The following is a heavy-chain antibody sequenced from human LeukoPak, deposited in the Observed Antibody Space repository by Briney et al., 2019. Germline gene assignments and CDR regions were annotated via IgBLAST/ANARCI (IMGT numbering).Heavy chain of an antibody. CDR2: ISHSGST. J-gene: IGHJ4*02. CDR3: ARVGYSSGWYPSGYFDY. CDR1: GGSFSGYY. Sequence: SETLSLTCAVYGGSFSGYYWSWIRQPPGKGLEWIGEISHSGSTNYNPSLKSRVTISVDTSKNQFSLKLSSVTAADTAVYYCARVGYSSGWYPSGYFDYWGQGTLVTVSS. D-gene: IGHD6-19*01. V-gene: IGHV4-34*01.